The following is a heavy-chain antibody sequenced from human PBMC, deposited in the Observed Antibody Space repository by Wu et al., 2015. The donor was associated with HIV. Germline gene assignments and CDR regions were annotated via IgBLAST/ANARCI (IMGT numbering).Heavy chain of an antibody. Sequence: QLRQSGAEVRKPGASVKVSCKASGYTFSTYGISWVRQAPGQGLEWMGWISAYNGNTNYAQKLQGRVTMTTDTSTSTAYMELRSLRSDDTAVYYCARDRSGIAVAGTEDYWGQGTLVTVSS. J-gene: IGHJ4*02. V-gene: IGHV1-18*01. CDR1: GYTFSTYG. CDR3: ARDRSGIAVAGTEDY. CDR2: ISAYNGNT. D-gene: IGHD6-19*01.